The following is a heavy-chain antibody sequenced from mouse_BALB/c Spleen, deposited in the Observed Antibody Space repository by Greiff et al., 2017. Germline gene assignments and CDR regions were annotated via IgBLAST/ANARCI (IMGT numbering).Heavy chain of an antibody. Sequence: QVQLQQPGAELVRPGASVKISCKASGYAFSSYWMNWVKQRPGQGLEWIGQIYPGDGDTNYHGKFKGKATLSADKSSRTAYMQLSSLTSEDTAVFFCARTALALDYWGQGTSVTVSS. CDR1: GYAFSSYW. D-gene: IGHD1-2*01. J-gene: IGHJ4*01. CDR2: IYPGDGDT. CDR3: ARTALALDY. V-gene: IGHV1-80*01.